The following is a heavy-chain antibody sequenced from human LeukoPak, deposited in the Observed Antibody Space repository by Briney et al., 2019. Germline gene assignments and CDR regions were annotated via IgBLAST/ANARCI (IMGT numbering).Heavy chain of an antibody. Sequence: ASVKVSCKASGGTFSSYAISWVRQAPGQGLEWMGIINPSGGSTSYAQKFQGRVTMTRDMSTSTVYMELSSLRSEDTAVYYCARDQGIAAAGYYYYYYMDVWGKGTTVTVSS. V-gene: IGHV1-46*01. CDR1: GGTFSSYA. D-gene: IGHD6-13*01. CDR2: INPSGGST. CDR3: ARDQGIAAAGYYYYYYMDV. J-gene: IGHJ6*03.